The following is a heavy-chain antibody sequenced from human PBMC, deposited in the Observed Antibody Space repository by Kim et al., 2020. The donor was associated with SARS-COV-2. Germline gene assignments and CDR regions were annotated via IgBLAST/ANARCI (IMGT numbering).Heavy chain of an antibody. Sequence: GGSLRLSCSASGFTFSSYARHWVRQAPGKGLEYVSAISSNGGSTYYADSVKGRFTISRDNSKNTLYLQMSSLRTEDTAVYYCVKDHGFFYGSGSYFAFDIWGQGTMVTVSS. CDR3: VKDHGFFYGSGSYFAFDI. J-gene: IGHJ3*02. CDR1: GFTFSSYA. D-gene: IGHD3-10*01. V-gene: IGHV3-64D*09. CDR2: ISSNGGST.